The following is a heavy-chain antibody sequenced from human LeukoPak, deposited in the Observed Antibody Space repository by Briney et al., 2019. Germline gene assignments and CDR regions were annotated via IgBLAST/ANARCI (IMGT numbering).Heavy chain of an antibody. CDR3: AKDRGLVGATRGFCFDY. Sequence: PGGSLRLSCAASGVTLRSYAMSWVRRAPGKGLEWVSSIDGSGYSTYYADSVKGRFTISRDNAKNSLYLQMNSLRTEDTALYYCAKDRGLVGATRGFCFDYWGQGTLVTVSS. CDR2: IDGSGYST. J-gene: IGHJ4*02. D-gene: IGHD1-26*01. CDR1: GVTLRSYA. V-gene: IGHV3-23*01.